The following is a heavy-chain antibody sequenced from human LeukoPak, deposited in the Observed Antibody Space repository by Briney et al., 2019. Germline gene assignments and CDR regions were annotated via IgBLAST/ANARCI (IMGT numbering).Heavy chain of an antibody. CDR1: GGSFSGYY. Sequence: SETLSLTCAVYGGSFSGYYWSWIRQPPGKGLEWIGEINHSGYTNYNPSLKSRVTISVDTSKNQFSLKLSSVTAADTAVYYCARTTEAHSWRTRYYDYYMDVWGKGTTVTVSS. CDR3: ARTTEAHSWRTRYYDYYMDV. D-gene: IGHD6-13*01. J-gene: IGHJ6*03. V-gene: IGHV4-34*01. CDR2: INHSGYT.